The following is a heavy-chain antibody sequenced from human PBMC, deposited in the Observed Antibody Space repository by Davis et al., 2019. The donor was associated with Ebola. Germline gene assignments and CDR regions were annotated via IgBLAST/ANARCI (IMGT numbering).Heavy chain of an antibody. CDR1: GFTFSDYY. J-gene: IGHJ4*02. CDR2: IYSGGST. V-gene: IGHV3-66*01. D-gene: IGHD6-13*01. CDR3: ARDRVRRISAAGTPY. Sequence: GESLKISCAASGFTFSDYYMSWVRQAPGKGLEWVSVIYSGGSTYYADSVKGRFTISRDNAKNSLYLQMNSLRAEDTAVYYCARDRVRRISAAGTPYWGQGTLVTVSS.